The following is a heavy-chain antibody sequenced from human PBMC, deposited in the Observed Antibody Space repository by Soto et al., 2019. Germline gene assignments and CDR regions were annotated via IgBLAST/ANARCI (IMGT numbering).Heavy chain of an antibody. CDR3: GSGSPYNWFDP. J-gene: IGHJ5*02. Sequence: SETLSLTCIVSGESISSSSYYWGWIRQPPGKGLEWIGSIYYSGRTYYNPSFKSRVTISIDTSKNQFSLKLSSVTATDTAVYYYGSGSPYNWFDPWGQGTLVTVSS. CDR1: GESISSSSYY. V-gene: IGHV4-39*01. CDR2: IYYSGRT. D-gene: IGHD3-10*01.